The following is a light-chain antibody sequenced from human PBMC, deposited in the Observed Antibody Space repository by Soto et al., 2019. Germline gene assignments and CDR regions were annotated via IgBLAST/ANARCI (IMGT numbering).Light chain of an antibody. CDR1: QSIRSPF. Sequence: EIVLTQSPATLSLSPGERATLSCRASQSIRSPFLAWYQQKPGQAPRLFIHGASSRATGIPDRFSGSGSGTDVTLTIRRLEPEDFAVYYCGSDEWTFGQGTKVE. J-gene: IGKJ1*01. CDR3: GSDEWT. V-gene: IGKV3-20*01. CDR2: GAS.